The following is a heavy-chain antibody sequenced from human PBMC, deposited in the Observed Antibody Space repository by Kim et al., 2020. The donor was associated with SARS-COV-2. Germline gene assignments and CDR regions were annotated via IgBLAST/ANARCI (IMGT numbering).Heavy chain of an antibody. Sequence: GGSLRLSCAASGFTFNSYAMSRVRQAPGKGLEWVSGIRDSGGSTKYAESVKGRFSISRDNSKNTLYLQMDSLRAEDTAVYYCAKVTSGSSGWFEYFQHWGQGTLVTVSS. D-gene: IGHD6-19*01. CDR2: IRDSGGST. J-gene: IGHJ1*01. CDR3: AKVTSGSSGWFEYFQH. V-gene: IGHV3-23*01. CDR1: GFTFNSYA.